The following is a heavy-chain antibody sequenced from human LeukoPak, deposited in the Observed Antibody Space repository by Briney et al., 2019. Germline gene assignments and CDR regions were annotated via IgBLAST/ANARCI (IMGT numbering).Heavy chain of an antibody. D-gene: IGHD6-19*01. Sequence: ASVKVSRKASGYTFTGYYVHWVRQAPGQDLEWMGWINPNSGGTNYAQRFQGRVTMTRDTSISTAYMELYSLRSDDTAVYYCARISSGSYYYAMDVWGQGTTVTVSS. CDR3: ARISSGSYYYAMDV. CDR1: GYTFTGYY. CDR2: INPNSGGT. V-gene: IGHV1-2*02. J-gene: IGHJ6*02.